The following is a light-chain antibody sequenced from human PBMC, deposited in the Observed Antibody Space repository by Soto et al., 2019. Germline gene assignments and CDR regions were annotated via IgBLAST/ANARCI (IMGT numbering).Light chain of an antibody. CDR3: QQANSFPIN. V-gene: IGKV1-9*01. CDR1: QGISSY. Sequence: IQLTQSPSFLSASVVDRVTITFLASQGISSYLAWYQQKPGKAPKLLIYAASSLQSGVPSRFSGSGSGTDFTLTISSLQPEDFATYYCQQANSFPINFGQGTRLEIK. CDR2: AAS. J-gene: IGKJ5*01.